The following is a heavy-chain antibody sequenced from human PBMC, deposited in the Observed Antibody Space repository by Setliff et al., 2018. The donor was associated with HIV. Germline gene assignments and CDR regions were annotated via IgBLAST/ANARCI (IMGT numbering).Heavy chain of an antibody. Sequence: GGSLRLSCAASGFTFTDYWMHWVRQVPGQGLVWVSRINVDGSSISYADSVKGRFTISRDNAKKTLFLQMNSLRAEDTAVYYCARLPQDVRSSIDFWGQGTLVTVSS. V-gene: IGHV3-74*01. D-gene: IGHD6-6*01. J-gene: IGHJ4*02. CDR1: GFTFTDYW. CDR2: INVDGSSI. CDR3: ARLPQDVRSSIDF.